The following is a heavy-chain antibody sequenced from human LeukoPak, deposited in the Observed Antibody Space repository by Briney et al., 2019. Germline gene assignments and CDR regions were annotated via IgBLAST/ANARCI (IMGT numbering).Heavy chain of an antibody. CDR3: AXGXSGXXNXFDX. CDR2: IYTSGST. D-gene: IGHD6-19*01. Sequence: GRIYTSGSTNYNPSXKSRGTMSVDTSKNQFSLKLRSVTAADTAVYYCAXGXSGXXNXFDXWXXG. V-gene: IGHV4-4*07. J-gene: IGHJ5*02.